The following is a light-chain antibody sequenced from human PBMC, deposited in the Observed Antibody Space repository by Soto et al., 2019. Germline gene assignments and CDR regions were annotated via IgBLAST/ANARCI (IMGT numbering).Light chain of an antibody. CDR2: SNN. J-gene: IGLJ2*01. CDR3: VAWDDSLNGYVV. CDR1: SSNIGSNT. V-gene: IGLV1-44*01. Sequence: QSSLTQPPSASGIPGQRVTISYSGSSSNIGSNTVNWYQQLPGTAPKLVIYSNNQRPSGVPDRFSGSKSGTSASLAISGLQSEDEADYYCVAWDDSLNGYVVFGGGTKVTVL.